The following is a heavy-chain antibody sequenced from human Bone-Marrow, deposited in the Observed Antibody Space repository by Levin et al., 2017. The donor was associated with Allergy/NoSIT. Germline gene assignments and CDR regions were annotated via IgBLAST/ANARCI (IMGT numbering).Heavy chain of an antibody. D-gene: IGHD3-9*01. V-gene: IGHV1-18*01. Sequence: GESLKISCKASGYTFTSYGISWVRQAPGQGLEWMGWISVYKGNTQSAQKLQGRVTMTVDPSTRTAYLELRNLRSDDTAVYYCAGDGWLGGDFDHCYYYHGMDVWGRGTTVTVSS. CDR3: AGDGWLGGDFDHCYYYHGMDV. CDR1: GYTFTSYG. J-gene: IGHJ6*02. CDR2: ISVYKGNT.